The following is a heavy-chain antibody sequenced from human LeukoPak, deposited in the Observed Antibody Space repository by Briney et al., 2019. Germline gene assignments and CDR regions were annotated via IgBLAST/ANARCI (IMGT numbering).Heavy chain of an antibody. CDR1: GFTFSSYA. J-gene: IGHJ6*03. D-gene: IGHD3-10*01. CDR3: ARGSTYYLLDV. CDR2: ISYDGGIT. V-gene: IGHV3-30*07. Sequence: PGRSLRLSCAASGFTFSSYAMYWVRQAPGKGPEWLAVISYDGGITHYADSVKDRFTISRDNSKNTLFLQLNSLRADDTAVYYCARGSTYYLLDVWGKGTTVTVSS.